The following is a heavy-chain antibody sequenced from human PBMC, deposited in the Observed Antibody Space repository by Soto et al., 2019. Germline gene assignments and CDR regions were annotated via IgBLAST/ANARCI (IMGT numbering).Heavy chain of an antibody. CDR3: AKDRGDVVGPAATQEKIAANPRPNEYYGMDV. CDR1: QFSFSRSA. V-gene: IGHV3-64D*06. D-gene: IGHD2-2*01. J-gene: IGHJ6*01. CDR2: ISSNGGST. Sequence: GWTLRLSCSASQFSFSRSAMHWVRQALGKGLEYVSAISSNGGSTYYADSVKGRFTISRDNSKNTLYLQMSSLRAEDTAVYYCAKDRGDVVGPAATQEKIAANPRPNEYYGMDV.